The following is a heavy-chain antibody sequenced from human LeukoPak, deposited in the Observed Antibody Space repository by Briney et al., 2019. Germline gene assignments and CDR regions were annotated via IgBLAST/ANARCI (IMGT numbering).Heavy chain of an antibody. J-gene: IGHJ6*02. CDR2: INPNSGGT. V-gene: IGHV1-2*02. CDR3: ASYCSGGSCYLYYYGMDV. Sequence: ASVKVSCKASGYTFSDYYMHWVRQAPGQGLEWMGWINPNSGGTNYAQKFQGRVTMTRDTSISTAYMELSRLRSDDTAVYYCASYCSGGSCYLYYYGMDVWGQGTTVTVSS. CDR1: GYTFSDYY. D-gene: IGHD2-15*01.